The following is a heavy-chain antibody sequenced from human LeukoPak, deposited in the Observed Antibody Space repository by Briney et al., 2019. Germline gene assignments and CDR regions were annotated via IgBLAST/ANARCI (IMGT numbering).Heavy chain of an antibody. CDR1: GYTFTVYY. J-gene: IGHJ5*02. V-gene: IGHV1-2*02. CDR2: INPNSGGT. CDR3: ARAELYYDILTGYRPLGWFDP. Sequence: ASVKVSCKASGYTFTVYYMHWVRQAPGQGLEWMGWINPNSGGTNYAQKFQGRVTMTRDTSISTAYMELSRLRSDDTAVYYCARAELYYDILTGYRPLGWFDPWGQGTLVTVSS. D-gene: IGHD3-9*01.